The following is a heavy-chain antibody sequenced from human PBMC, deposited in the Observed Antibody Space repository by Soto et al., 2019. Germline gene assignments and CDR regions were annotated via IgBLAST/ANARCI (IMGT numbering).Heavy chain of an antibody. CDR1: GGTFSSYA. D-gene: IGHD4-17*01. J-gene: IGHJ4*02. Sequence: GASVKVSCKASGGTFSSYAISWVRQAPGQGLEWMGGIIPIFGTANYAQKFQGRVTITADESTSTAYMELSSLRSEDTAVYYCARINRYGDYDDYWGQGTLVTVSS. CDR3: ARINRYGDYDDY. CDR2: IIPIFGTA. V-gene: IGHV1-69*13.